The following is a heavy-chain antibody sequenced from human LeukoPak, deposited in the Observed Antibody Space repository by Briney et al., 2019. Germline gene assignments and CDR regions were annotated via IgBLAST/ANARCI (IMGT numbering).Heavy chain of an antibody. CDR1: GFTFSNYA. CDR3: AKELVFRGGYMDV. V-gene: IGHV3-23*01. Sequence: GGSLRLSCAASGFTFSNYAMIWVRQAPGKGLEWVSGIRGSGSGAYYADSVKGRFTISRDNSKSTLHLQMNGLRADDTAVYYCAKELVFRGGYMDVWGQGTTVTVSS. CDR2: IRGSGSGA. D-gene: IGHD3-10*01. J-gene: IGHJ6*02.